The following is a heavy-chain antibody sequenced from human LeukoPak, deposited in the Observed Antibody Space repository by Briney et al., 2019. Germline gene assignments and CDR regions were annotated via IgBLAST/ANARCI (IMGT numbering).Heavy chain of an antibody. J-gene: IGHJ5*02. CDR3: ARLPPPYYYGSGPTGFDP. D-gene: IGHD3-10*01. V-gene: IGHV4-59*08. CDR1: GGSVSRYY. Sequence: SETLSLTCTVSGGSVSRYYWSWIRQPPGKGLEWIGYIYYSGSTNYNPSLKSRVTISVDTSKNQFSLKLSSVTAADTAVYYCARLPPPYYYGSGPTGFDPWGQGTLVTVSS. CDR2: IYYSGST.